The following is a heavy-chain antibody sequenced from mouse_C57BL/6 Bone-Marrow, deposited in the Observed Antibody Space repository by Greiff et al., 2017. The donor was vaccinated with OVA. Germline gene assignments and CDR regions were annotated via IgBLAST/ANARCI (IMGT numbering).Heavy chain of an antibody. D-gene: IGHD2-2*01. CDR2: IDPSDSET. CDR3: ARGTMVTTVDY. CDR1: GYTFTSYW. V-gene: IGHV1-52*01. Sequence: QVHVKQPGAELVRPGSSVKLSCKASGYTFTSYWMHWVKQRPIQGLEWIGNIDPSDSETHYNQKFKDKATLTVDKSSSTAYMQLSSLTSEDSAVYYCARGTMVTTVDYWGQGTTLTVSS. J-gene: IGHJ2*01.